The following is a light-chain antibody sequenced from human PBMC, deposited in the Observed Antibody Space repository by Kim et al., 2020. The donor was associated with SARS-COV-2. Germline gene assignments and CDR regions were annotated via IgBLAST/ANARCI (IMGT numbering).Light chain of an antibody. Sequence: RVTIAGSGGSSNIGINNVTWYQQLPGTAPRLLIYSNTPRPSGVPDRFSGSKSGTSASLAISGLQSEDEADYYCAAWDDSLNGPYVFGTGTKVTVL. V-gene: IGLV1-44*01. CDR3: AAWDDSLNGPYV. CDR1: SSNIGINN. J-gene: IGLJ1*01. CDR2: SNT.